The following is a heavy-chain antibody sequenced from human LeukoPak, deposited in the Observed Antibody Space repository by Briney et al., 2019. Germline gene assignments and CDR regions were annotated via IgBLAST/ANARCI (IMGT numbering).Heavy chain of an antibody. CDR1: GDSISNSYW. Sequence: SGTLSLTCAVSGDSISNSYWWTWVRQPPGKGLEWIGEVYHSGSTNYNPSLKSRVTISVDKSNNQFSLKLSSVTAADTAVYYCARDPPGSGVNFDRWGQGTLVTVSS. J-gene: IGHJ4*02. D-gene: IGHD3-10*01. CDR2: VYHSGST. CDR3: ARDPPGSGVNFDR. V-gene: IGHV4-4*02.